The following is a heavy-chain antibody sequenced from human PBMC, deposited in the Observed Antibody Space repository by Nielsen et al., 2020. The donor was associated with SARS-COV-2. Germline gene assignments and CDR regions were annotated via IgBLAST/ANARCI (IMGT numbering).Heavy chain of an antibody. CDR1: GFTFSDYY. CDR3: ARDKAGSGSYYNPNYYYYHGMDV. V-gene: IGHV3-11*05. D-gene: IGHD3-10*01. J-gene: IGHJ6*02. CDR2: ISRNSTYT. Sequence: GESLKISCAASGFTFSDYYMTWIRQAPGKGLEWVSYISRNSTYTNYADSVKGRFTMSRDNAKNSLFLQMDSLRTEDTAVYYCARDKAGSGSYYNPNYYYYHGMDVWGQGTAVTVSS.